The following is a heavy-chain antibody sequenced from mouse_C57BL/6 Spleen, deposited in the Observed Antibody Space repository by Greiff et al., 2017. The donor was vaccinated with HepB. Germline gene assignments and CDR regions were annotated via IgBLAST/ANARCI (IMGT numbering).Heavy chain of an antibody. D-gene: IGHD3-2*02. CDR1: GYTFTSYW. J-gene: IGHJ2*01. V-gene: IGHV1-53*01. CDR2: INPSNGGT. Sequence: VQLQQPGTELVKPGASVKLSCKASGYTFTSYWMHWVKQRPGQGLEWIGNINPSNGGTNYNEKFKSKATLTVDKSSSTAYMQLSSLTSEDSAVYYCAPQTAQATIYFDYWGQGTTLTVSS. CDR3: APQTAQATIYFDY.